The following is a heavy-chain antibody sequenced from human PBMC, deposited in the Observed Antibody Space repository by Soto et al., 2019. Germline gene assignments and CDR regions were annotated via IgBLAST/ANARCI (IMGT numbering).Heavy chain of an antibody. Sequence: GGSLRLSCAASGFTFSSYSMNWVRQAPGKGLEWVSYISSSSSTIYYADSVKGRFTISRDNAKNSLYLQMNSLRDEDTAVYYCARDPALGYYGSGSYHPYYYYGMDVWGQGTTVTVSS. D-gene: IGHD3-10*01. V-gene: IGHV3-48*02. CDR3: ARDPALGYYGSGSYHPYYYYGMDV. CDR2: ISSSSSTI. J-gene: IGHJ6*02. CDR1: GFTFSSYS.